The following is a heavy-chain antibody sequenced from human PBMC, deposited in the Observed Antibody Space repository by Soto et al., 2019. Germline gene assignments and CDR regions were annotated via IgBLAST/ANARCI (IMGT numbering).Heavy chain of an antibody. J-gene: IGHJ5*02. V-gene: IGHV3-33*01. Sequence: GGSLRLFCAAAGFTFSSYGMHWVRQAPGKGLEWVAVIWYDGSNKYYADSVKGRFTISRDNSKNTLYLQMNSLRAEDTAVYYCARDYNSLGYCSGGSCYWFDPWGQGT. D-gene: IGHD2-15*01. CDR3: ARDYNSLGYCSGGSCYWFDP. CDR2: IWYDGSNK. CDR1: GFTFSSYG.